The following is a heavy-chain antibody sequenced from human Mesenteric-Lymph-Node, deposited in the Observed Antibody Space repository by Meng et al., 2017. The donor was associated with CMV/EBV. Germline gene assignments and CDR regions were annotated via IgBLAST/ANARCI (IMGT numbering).Heavy chain of an antibody. V-gene: IGHV4-39*01. Sequence: TSNYYWGWIRQPPGKGLEWIGSIYYSGSTYYNPSLKSRVTISVDTSKNQFSLKLSSVIAADTAIYYCARLYYFDSSAYQSPYYFDYWGQGTLVPVSS. J-gene: IGHJ4*02. CDR3: ARLYYFDSSAYQSPYYFDY. D-gene: IGHD3-22*01. CDR2: IYYSGST. CDR1: TSNYY.